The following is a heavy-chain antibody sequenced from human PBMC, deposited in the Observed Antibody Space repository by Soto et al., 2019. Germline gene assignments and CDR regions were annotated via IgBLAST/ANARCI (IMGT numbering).Heavy chain of an antibody. J-gene: IGHJ3*02. CDR2: IWYDGSNK. D-gene: IGHD6-13*01. CDR1: GFTFSSYG. V-gene: IGHV3-33*01. CDR3: ARDLYSKYTLFDS. Sequence: GGSLRLSCVASGFTFSSYGMHWVRQAPGKGLEWVAVIWYDGSNKYYADSVKGRFTISRDNSKNTLYLQMNSLRAEDTAVYYCARDLYSKYTLFDSWGQGTMVTFSS.